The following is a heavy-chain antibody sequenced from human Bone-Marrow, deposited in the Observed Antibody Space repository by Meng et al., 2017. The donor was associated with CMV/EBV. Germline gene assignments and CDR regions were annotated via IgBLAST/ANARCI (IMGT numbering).Heavy chain of an antibody. V-gene: IGHV4-39*07. CDR3: AKGPYGDYSPFDY. CDR2: IYYSGST. J-gene: IGHJ4*02. Sequence: GSLRLSCTVSGGSISSSSYYWGWIRQPPGKGLEWIGSIYYSGSTYYNPSLKSRVTISVDTSKNQFSLKLSSVTAADTAVYYCAKGPYGDYSPFDYWGQGTLVTVSS. D-gene: IGHD4-17*01. CDR1: GGSISSSSYY.